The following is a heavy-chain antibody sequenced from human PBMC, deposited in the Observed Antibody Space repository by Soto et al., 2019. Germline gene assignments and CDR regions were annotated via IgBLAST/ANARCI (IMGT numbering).Heavy chain of an antibody. Sequence: EVQLVDSGGGLVQPGGSLRLSCAASGFTFSLYSMSWVRQAPGKGLEWVRYISRSSTGIHYADSVKGRFTISRDDATNSMHLQMNSLRDGDTAVYYCARAVTWGLDVWGQGTTVSISS. D-gene: IGHD3-10*01. J-gene: IGHJ6*02. CDR3: ARAVTWGLDV. CDR1: GFTFSLYS. CDR2: ISRSSTGI. V-gene: IGHV3-48*02.